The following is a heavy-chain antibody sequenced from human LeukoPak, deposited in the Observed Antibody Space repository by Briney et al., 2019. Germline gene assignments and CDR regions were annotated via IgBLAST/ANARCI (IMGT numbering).Heavy chain of an antibody. V-gene: IGHV3-30-3*01. J-gene: IGHJ6*02. D-gene: IGHD6-19*01. CDR2: ISYDGSNK. CDR3: AIDLKSRYSSGWYYGMDV. CDR1: GFTFSSYA. Sequence: PGGSLRLSCAASGFTFSSYAMHWVRQAPGKGLEWVAVISYDGSNKYYADSVKGRFTISRDNSKNTLYLQMNSLRAEDTAVYYCAIDLKSRYSSGWYYGMDVWGQGTTVTVSS.